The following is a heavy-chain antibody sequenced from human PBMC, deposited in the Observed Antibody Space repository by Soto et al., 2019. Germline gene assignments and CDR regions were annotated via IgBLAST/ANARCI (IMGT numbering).Heavy chain of an antibody. Sequence: SETLSLTCAVYGGSFSGYYWSWIRQPPGKGLEWIGSIYYSGSTYYNPSLKSRVTISVDTSKNQFSLKLSSVTAADTAVYYCARHGDLIVATMQLAYYYYYMDVWGKGTTVTVSS. D-gene: IGHD5-12*01. CDR2: IYYSGST. J-gene: IGHJ6*03. CDR1: GGSFSGYY. V-gene: IGHV4-34*01. CDR3: ARHGDLIVATMQLAYYYYYMDV.